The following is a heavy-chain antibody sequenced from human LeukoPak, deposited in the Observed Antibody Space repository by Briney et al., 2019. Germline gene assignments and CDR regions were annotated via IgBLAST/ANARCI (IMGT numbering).Heavy chain of an antibody. CDR1: GYTFTSYG. D-gene: IGHD3-22*01. CDR3: ARGNYYDSSGYFDY. CDR2: ISAYNGNT. V-gene: IGHV1-18*01. Sequence: ASVKVSCKASGYTFTSYGIIWVRQAPGQGLEWMGWISAYNGNTNYAQKLQGRVTMTTDTSTSTAYMELRSLRSDDTAVYYCARGNYYDSSGYFDYWGQGTLVTVSS. J-gene: IGHJ4*02.